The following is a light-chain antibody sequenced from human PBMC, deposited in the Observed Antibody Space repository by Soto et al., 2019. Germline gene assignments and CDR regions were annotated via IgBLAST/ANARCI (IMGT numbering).Light chain of an antibody. CDR2: VDTDGSH. Sequence: QSVLTQSPSASASLGASVKLTCTLDSGHSSYAIAWHQQQPEKGPRYLMKVDTDGSHNKGDGIPDRFSGSNSGAERYLTISSLQSEDEADYSWQTWGTGIQVFGGGTKLTVL. V-gene: IGLV4-69*01. CDR3: QTWGTGIQV. CDR1: SGHSSYA. J-gene: IGLJ3*02.